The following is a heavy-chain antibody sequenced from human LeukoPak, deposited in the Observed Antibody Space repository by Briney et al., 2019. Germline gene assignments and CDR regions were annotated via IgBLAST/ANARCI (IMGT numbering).Heavy chain of an antibody. CDR2: IIPIFGTA. J-gene: IGHJ3*02. Sequence: SVKVSCKASGGTFSSYAISWVRQAPGQGLEWMGGIIPIFGTASYAQKFQGRVTITADKSTSTAYMELSSLRSEDTAVYYCARGEPKTLWFGDSAFDIWGQGTMVTVSS. CDR3: ARGEPKTLWFGDSAFDI. D-gene: IGHD3-10*01. V-gene: IGHV1-69*06. CDR1: GGTFSSYA.